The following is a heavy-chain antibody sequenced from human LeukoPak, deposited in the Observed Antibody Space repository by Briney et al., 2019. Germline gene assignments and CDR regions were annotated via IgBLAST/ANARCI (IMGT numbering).Heavy chain of an antibody. CDR2: IRYDGSNK. V-gene: IGHV3-30*02. CDR3: ARPYDITIFGVVIIPYYFDY. D-gene: IGHD3-3*01. Sequence: PGGSLRLSCAASGFTFSSYGMHCVRQAPGKGLEWVAFIRYDGSNKYYADSVKGRFTISRDNSKNTLYLQMNSLRAEDTAVYYCARPYDITIFGVVIIPYYFDYWGQGTLVTVSS. J-gene: IGHJ4*02. CDR1: GFTFSSYG.